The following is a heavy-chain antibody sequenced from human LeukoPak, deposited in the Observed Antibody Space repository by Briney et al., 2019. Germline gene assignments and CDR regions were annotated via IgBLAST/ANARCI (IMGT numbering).Heavy chain of an antibody. V-gene: IGHV4-39*01. CDR2: IYYSGST. J-gene: IGHJ4*02. Sequence: NPSETLSLTCTVSGGSISSSSYYWGWIRQPPGKGLEWIGSIYYSGSTYYNPSLKSRVTIFVDTSKNQSSLKLISVTAADTAVYYCARLRDGYNNLSPFDYWGQGTLVSVSS. D-gene: IGHD5-24*01. CDR3: ARLRDGYNNLSPFDY. CDR1: GGSISSSSYY.